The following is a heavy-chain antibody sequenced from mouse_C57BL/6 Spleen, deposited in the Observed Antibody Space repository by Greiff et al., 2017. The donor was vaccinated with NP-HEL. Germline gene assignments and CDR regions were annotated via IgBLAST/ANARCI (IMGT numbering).Heavy chain of an antibody. Sequence: QVQLQQPGAELVMPGASVKLSCKASGYTFTSYWMHWVKQRPGQGLEWIGEIDPSDSYTNYNQKFKGKSTLTVDKSSSTAYMQLSSQTSEDSAVYYCARRGLRREYYYAMDYWGQGTSVTVSS. CDR2: IDPSDSYT. J-gene: IGHJ4*01. CDR3: ARRGLRREYYYAMDY. CDR1: GYTFTSYW. D-gene: IGHD2-4*01. V-gene: IGHV1-69*01.